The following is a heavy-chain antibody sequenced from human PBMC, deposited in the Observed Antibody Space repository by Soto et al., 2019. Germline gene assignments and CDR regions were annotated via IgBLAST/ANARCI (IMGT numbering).Heavy chain of an antibody. J-gene: IGHJ2*01. V-gene: IGHV1-3*01. CDR1: GYTFTNYA. CDR3: AREQVVVATTTHWYFDL. CDR2: INPGNGNT. D-gene: IGHD2-15*01. Sequence: ASVKVSCKASGYTFTNYAMHWVRQAPGQRLEWMGWINPGNGNTKYSQKFQGRVTITGDTSASTAYMELSSLRSEDTAVYYCAREQVVVATTTHWYFDLWGRGTLVTVS.